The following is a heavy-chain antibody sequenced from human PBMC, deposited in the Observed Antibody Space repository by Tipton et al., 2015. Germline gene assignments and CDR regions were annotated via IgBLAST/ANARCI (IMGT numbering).Heavy chain of an antibody. CDR1: GFTFSNYA. D-gene: IGHD2-15*01. CDR2: ISGSGGTT. V-gene: IGHV3-23*01. J-gene: IGHJ4*02. Sequence: SLRLSCAASGFTFSNYAMSWVRQAPGKGLEWVSAISGSGGTTYYADSVKGRFTISRDNSKNTLCLQMTSLRAEDTAVYYCANAVVAAAKYYFDDWGQGTLVTVSS. CDR3: ANAVVAAAKYYFDD.